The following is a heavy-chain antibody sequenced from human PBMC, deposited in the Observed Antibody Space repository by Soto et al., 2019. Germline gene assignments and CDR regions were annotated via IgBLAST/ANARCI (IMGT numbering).Heavy chain of an antibody. CDR1: GYMFVTFG. J-gene: IGHJ5*02. CDR2: INTSNGDT. D-gene: IGHD2-2*01. CDR3: ARGGLSRGNWFDP. Sequence: QVQLVQSGPEVKKPGASVKVSCKASGYMFVTFGVTWVRQAPGQGLEWMGWINTSNGDTKYAPKLQGRLTLTIDTSTSTASMELRSLRSDYTAMYFCARGGLSRGNWFDPWGQGTLVTVSS. V-gene: IGHV1-18*04.